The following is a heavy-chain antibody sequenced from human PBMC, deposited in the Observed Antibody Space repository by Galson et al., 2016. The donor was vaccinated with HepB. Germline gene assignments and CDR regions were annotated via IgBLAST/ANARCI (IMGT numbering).Heavy chain of an antibody. V-gene: IGHV4-59*02. CDR1: GDSVSGYY. Sequence: SETLSLTCTVSGDSVSGYYWGWIRQSPGKGLEYIGYKHYRGWADYNPSLNRRVTISLNTSKNQFSLILTSVTAADTDMYYCARLSCSTTDCLHPPYDSWGQGTLVTVSS. D-gene: IGHD3-16*01. J-gene: IGHJ4*02. CDR3: ARLSCSTTDCLHPPYDS. CDR2: KHYRGWA.